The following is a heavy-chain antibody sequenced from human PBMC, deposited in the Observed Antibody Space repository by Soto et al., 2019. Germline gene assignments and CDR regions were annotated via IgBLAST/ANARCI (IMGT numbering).Heavy chain of an antibody. J-gene: IGHJ3*02. CDR3: ASLYYYDSSGYYYVAFDI. V-gene: IGHV5-10-1*01. Sequence: GESLKISCKGSGYSFTSYWISWVRQMPGKGLEWMGRIDPSDSYTNYSPSFQGHVTISADKSISTAYLQWSSLRASDTAMYYCASLYYYDSSGYYYVAFDIWGQGTMVTVSS. CDR1: GYSFTSYW. CDR2: IDPSDSYT. D-gene: IGHD3-22*01.